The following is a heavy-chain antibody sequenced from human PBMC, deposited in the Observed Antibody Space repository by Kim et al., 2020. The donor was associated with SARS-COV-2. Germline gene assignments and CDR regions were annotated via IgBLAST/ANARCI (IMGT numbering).Heavy chain of an antibody. J-gene: IGHJ4*02. V-gene: IGHV4-59*13. CDR3: ARDSDYGDYLGSFDY. D-gene: IGHD4-17*01. Sequence: SETLSLTCTVSGGSISSYYWSWIRQPPGKGLEWIGYIYYSGSTNYNPSLKSRVTISVDTSKNQFSLKLSSVTAADTAVYYCARDSDYGDYLGSFDYWGQGTLVTVSS. CDR1: GGSISSYY. CDR2: IYYSGST.